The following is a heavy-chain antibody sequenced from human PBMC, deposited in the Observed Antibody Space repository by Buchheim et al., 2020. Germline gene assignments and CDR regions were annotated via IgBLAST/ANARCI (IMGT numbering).Heavy chain of an antibody. Sequence: QVQLVESGGGVVQPGRSLRLSCADSGFTFSSYAMHWVRQAPGKGLEWVAVISYDGSNKYYADSVKGRFTISRDNSKNTLYLQMNSLRAEDTAVYYYARDLFGYYYDSSGYYPGDYWGQGTL. CDR2: ISYDGSNK. CDR1: GFTFSSYA. CDR3: ARDLFGYYYDSSGYYPGDY. V-gene: IGHV3-30-3*01. D-gene: IGHD3-22*01. J-gene: IGHJ4*02.